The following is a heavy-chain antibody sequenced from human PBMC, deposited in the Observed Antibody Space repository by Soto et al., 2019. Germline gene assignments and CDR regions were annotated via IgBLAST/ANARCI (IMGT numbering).Heavy chain of an antibody. Sequence: ASVKVSCKASGYTFTGYYMHWVRQAPGQGLEWMGWINPNSGGTNYAQKFQGRVTMTRDTSISTAYMELSRLRSDDTAVYYCARASREIFGVARLYYFDYWRQGTLVTVSS. CDR3: ARASREIFGVARLYYFDY. CDR2: INPNSGGT. CDR1: GYTFTGYY. V-gene: IGHV1-2*02. D-gene: IGHD3-3*01. J-gene: IGHJ4*02.